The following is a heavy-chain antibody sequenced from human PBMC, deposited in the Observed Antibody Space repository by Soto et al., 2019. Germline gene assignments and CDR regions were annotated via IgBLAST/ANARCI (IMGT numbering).Heavy chain of an antibody. J-gene: IGHJ3*02. Sequence: GGSLRLSCAASGFTVSDHYMDWVRQAPGKGLEWVGRTRNKVNSYTTEYAASVKGRFTLSRDDSKNSLYLEMKSLKTEDTAVYYCTRTFSYVSGSFDAFDMWGQVTLVTVSS. D-gene: IGHD3-10*01. V-gene: IGHV3-72*01. CDR1: GFTVSDHY. CDR2: TRNKVNSYTT. CDR3: TRTFSYVSGSFDAFDM.